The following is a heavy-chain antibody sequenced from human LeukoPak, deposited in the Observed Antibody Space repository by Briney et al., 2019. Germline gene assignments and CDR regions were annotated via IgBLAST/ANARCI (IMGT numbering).Heavy chain of an antibody. Sequence: QPGGSLRLSCAASGFTFSSYEMNWVRQAPGKGLEWVSYISSSGSTIYYADSVKGRLTISRDNAKNSLYLQMNSLRAEDTAVYYCARVEYCSSTSCHENGFFDYWGQGTLVTVSS. J-gene: IGHJ4*02. CDR3: ARVEYCSSTSCHENGFFDY. V-gene: IGHV3-48*03. D-gene: IGHD2-2*01. CDR2: ISSSGSTI. CDR1: GFTFSSYE.